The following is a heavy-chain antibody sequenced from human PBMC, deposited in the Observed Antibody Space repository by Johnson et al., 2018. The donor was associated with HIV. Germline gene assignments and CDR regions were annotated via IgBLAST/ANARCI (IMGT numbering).Heavy chain of an antibody. CDR3: ARDRKYSSGWKDAFDI. Sequence: VQLVESGGGVVRPGGSLRLSCAASGFTFDDYGMSWVRQAPGKGLEWVSGINWNGGSTGYADSVKGRFTISSDNAKNSLYLQMNSLRAEDTALYYCARDRKYSSGWKDAFDIWGQGTMVTVSS. V-gene: IGHV3-20*04. J-gene: IGHJ3*02. CDR1: GFTFDDYG. CDR2: INWNGGST. D-gene: IGHD6-19*01.